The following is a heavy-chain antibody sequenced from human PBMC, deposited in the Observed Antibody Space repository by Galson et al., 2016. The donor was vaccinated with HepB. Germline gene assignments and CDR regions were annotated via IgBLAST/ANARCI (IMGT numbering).Heavy chain of an antibody. Sequence: SLRLSCAASGFTFSRYGMHWVRQAPGKGLEWVAVISYDGSNNYYADSVKGRFTISRDNFKNTLYLQMNSLRAEDTAVYYCAKGEPASRYDFWSGYFDYWGQGTLDTVSS. D-gene: IGHD3-3*01. V-gene: IGHV3-30*18. CDR2: ISYDGSNN. CDR1: GFTFSRYG. CDR3: AKGEPASRYDFWSGYFDY. J-gene: IGHJ4*02.